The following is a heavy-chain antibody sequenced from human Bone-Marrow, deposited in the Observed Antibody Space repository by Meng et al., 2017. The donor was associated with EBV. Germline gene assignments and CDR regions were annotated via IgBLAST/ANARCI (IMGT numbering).Heavy chain of an antibody. CDR2: IYHSGST. CDR3: ARAWSVTSGFDP. CDR1: GDSISSSNW. V-gene: IGHV4-4*02. J-gene: IGHJ5*02. D-gene: IGHD2-21*02. Sequence: QWRLRHSGHELRKPVGTLSLTCDVSGDSISSSNWWSWVRQPPGKGLEWIGEIYHSGSTNYNPSLKSRVTILVDKSKNQFSLKLSSVTAADTAVYYCARAWSVTSGFDPWGQGTLVTVSS.